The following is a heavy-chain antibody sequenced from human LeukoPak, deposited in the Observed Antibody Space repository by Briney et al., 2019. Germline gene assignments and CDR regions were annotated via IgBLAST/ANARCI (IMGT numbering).Heavy chain of an antibody. D-gene: IGHD6-25*01. J-gene: IGHJ3*02. CDR1: GGTFSSYT. V-gene: IGHV1-69*02. CDR3: ARVAATYDAFDI. CDR2: IIPILGIA. Sequence: ASVKVSCKASGGTFSSYTISWVRQAPGQGLEWMGRIIPILGIANYAQKFQGRVTITADKSTSTAYMELSSLGSEDTAVYYCARVAATYDAFDIWGQGTMVTVSS.